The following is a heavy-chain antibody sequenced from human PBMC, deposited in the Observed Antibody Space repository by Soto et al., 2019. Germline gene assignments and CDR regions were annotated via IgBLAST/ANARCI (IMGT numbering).Heavy chain of an antibody. D-gene: IGHD3-22*01. J-gene: IGHJ4*02. Sequence: EVQLLESGGGLVQPGGSLRLSCAASGFTFSSYAMSWVRQAPGKGLEWVSAISGSGGSTYYADSVKGRFTISGDNSKNTLYLQMNSLRAEDTAVYYCAKAGYYYDSSGYYYYFDYWGQGTLVTVSS. CDR1: GFTFSSYA. V-gene: IGHV3-23*01. CDR3: AKAGYYYDSSGYYYYFDY. CDR2: ISGSGGST.